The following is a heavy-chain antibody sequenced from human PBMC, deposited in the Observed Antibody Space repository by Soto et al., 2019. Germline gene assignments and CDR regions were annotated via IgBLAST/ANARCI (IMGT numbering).Heavy chain of an antibody. V-gene: IGHV3-23*01. CDR1: GFTFSGYA. J-gene: IGHJ6*02. Sequence: PGGSLRLSCAASGFTFSGYAMSWVRQAPGKGLEWVSAISGSGGSTYYADSVKGRFTISRDNSKNTLYLQMKSLRAEDTAVYYCAKVILNWHYDYYYGMDVCGQGPTVTVYS. D-gene: IGHD3-10*01. CDR2: ISGSGGST. CDR3: AKVILNWHYDYYYGMDV.